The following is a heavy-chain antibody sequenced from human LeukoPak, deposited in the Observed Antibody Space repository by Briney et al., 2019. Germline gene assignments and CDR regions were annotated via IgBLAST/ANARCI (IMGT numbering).Heavy chain of an antibody. J-gene: IGHJ4*02. CDR1: GGTYSSYA. CDR2: IIPILGIA. V-gene: IGHV1-69*04. Sequence: SVKVSCKASGGTYSSYAISWVRQAPGQGLEWMGRIIPILGIANYAQKFQGRVTITADKSTSTAYMELSSLRSEDTAVYYCARGFYYGSGPQGDYWGQGTLVTVSS. CDR3: ARGFYYGSGPQGDY. D-gene: IGHD3-10*01.